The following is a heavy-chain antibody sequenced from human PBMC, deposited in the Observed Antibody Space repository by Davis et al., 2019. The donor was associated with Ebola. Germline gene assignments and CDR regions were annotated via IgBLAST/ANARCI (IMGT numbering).Heavy chain of an antibody. CDR3: ARVIRYYYYYGMDV. V-gene: IGHV4-59*12. D-gene: IGHD3-10*01. CDR2: IYYSGST. CDR1: GGSFSGYY. Sequence: SETLSLTCAVYGGSFSGYYWSWIRQPPGKGLEWIGYIYYSGSTNYNPSLKSRVTISVDTSKNQFSLKLSSVTAADTAVYYCARVIRYYYYYGMDVWGQGTTVTVSS. J-gene: IGHJ6*02.